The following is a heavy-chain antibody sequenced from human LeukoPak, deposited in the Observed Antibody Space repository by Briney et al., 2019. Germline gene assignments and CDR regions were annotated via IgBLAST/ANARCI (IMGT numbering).Heavy chain of an antibody. V-gene: IGHV3-73*01. Sequence: QPGGSLRLSCAASGFSFSDCDMHWVRQAPGKGLEWVGRTGGKPKGYATAYAASVKGRFTISRDESKNTAYLQMNSLRPEDKAVYYCTTYSSGHHWGQGTLVTVSS. CDR2: TGGKPKGYAT. CDR1: GFSFSDCD. D-gene: IGHD6-19*01. J-gene: IGHJ5*02. CDR3: TTYSSGHH.